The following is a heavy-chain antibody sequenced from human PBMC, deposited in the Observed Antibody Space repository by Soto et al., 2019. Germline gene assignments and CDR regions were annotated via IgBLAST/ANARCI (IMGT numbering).Heavy chain of an antibody. J-gene: IGHJ6*02. CDR3: AKDQGSSWYSSYYYYYGMDG. V-gene: IGHV3-30*18. CDR1: GFTFSNYV. D-gene: IGHD6-13*01. CDR2: MSNDGSNK. Sequence: PGVSLRLSCAASGFTFSNYVMHWVRQAPGKGLEWVAVMSNDGSNKRYADAVKDRFTISRDNSKNTLYLQMYGLRVEDTAVYYFAKDQGSSWYSSYYYYYGMDGWGQGNTVTVSS.